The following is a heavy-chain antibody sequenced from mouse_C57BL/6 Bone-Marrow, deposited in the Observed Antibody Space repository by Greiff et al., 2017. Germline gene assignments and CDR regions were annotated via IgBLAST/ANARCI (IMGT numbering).Heavy chain of an antibody. D-gene: IGHD2-4*01. Sequence: VQLQQSGAELVRPGTSVKMSCKASGYTFTNYWIGWAKQRPGHGLEWIGDIYPGGGYTNYNEKFKGKATLTADKSSSTAYMQFSSLTSEDSAIYYCATYDYDGGAWFAYWGQGTTLTVSS. J-gene: IGHJ2*01. V-gene: IGHV1-63*01. CDR1: GYTFTNYW. CDR2: IYPGGGYT. CDR3: ATYDYDGGAWFAY.